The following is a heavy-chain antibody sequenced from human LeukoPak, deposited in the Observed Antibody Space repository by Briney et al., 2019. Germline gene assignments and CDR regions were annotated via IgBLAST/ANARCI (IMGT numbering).Heavy chain of an antibody. J-gene: IGHJ5*02. CDR3: ARDRAPITMVRGVINWFDP. V-gene: IGHV1-3*01. CDR2: INAGNGNT. Sequence: ASVKVSCKASGYTFTSYAMHWVRQAPGPRLEWMGWINAGNGNTKYSQKFQGRVTTTRDTSASTAYMELSSLRSEDTAVYYCARDRAPITMVRGVINWFDPWGQGTLVTVSS. CDR1: GYTFTSYA. D-gene: IGHD3-10*01.